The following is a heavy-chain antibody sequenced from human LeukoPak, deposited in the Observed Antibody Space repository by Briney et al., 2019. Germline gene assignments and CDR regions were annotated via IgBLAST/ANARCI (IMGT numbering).Heavy chain of an antibody. Sequence: GGSLRLSCAASGFTFSSYSMNWVRQAPGKGLEWISYISSSSSTIYYADSVKGRFTISRDNVKNSLHLQMNSLRAADTAVYYCARVHFSSSPYFDYWGQGTLVTVSS. V-gene: IGHV3-48*01. CDR2: ISSSSSTI. D-gene: IGHD6-6*01. CDR1: GFTFSSYS. CDR3: ARVHFSSSPYFDY. J-gene: IGHJ4*02.